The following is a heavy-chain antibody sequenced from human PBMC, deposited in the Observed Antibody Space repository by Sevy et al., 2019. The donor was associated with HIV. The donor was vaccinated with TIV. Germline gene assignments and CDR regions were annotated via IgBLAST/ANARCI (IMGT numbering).Heavy chain of an antibody. J-gene: IGHJ6*02. CDR1: GFTFSSYW. V-gene: IGHV3-74*01. CDR2: INSDGSST. CDR3: AREGLLWFGELLYYYYYYGMDV. Sequence: GGSLRLSCAASGFTFSSYWMHWVRQAPGKGLVWVSRINSDGSSTSYADSVKGRFTISRDNAKNTLYLQMTSLRAEDTAVYYCAREGLLWFGELLYYYYYYGMDVWGQGTTVTVSS. D-gene: IGHD3-10*01.